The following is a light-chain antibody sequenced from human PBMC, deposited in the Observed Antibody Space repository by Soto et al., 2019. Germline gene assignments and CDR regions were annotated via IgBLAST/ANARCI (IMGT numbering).Light chain of an antibody. Sequence: IVISHSPATLSVSQGERATLSCRASQSVSSNLAWYQQKPGQAPRLLIYGASTRATGIPARFSGSGSGTEFTLTISSLQSEDFALYYCQQRSNWPITFGQGTRLEIK. V-gene: IGKV3-15*01. CDR2: GAS. J-gene: IGKJ5*01. CDR3: QQRSNWPIT. CDR1: QSVSSN.